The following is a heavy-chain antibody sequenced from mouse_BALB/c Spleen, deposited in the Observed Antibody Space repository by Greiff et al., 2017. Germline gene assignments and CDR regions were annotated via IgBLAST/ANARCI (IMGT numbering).Heavy chain of an antibody. CDR2: INSNGGST. V-gene: IGHV5-6-3*01. CDR1: GFTFSSYG. J-gene: IGHJ4*01. CDR3: AREVYYYAMDY. Sequence: EVKVVESGGGLVKPGGSLKLSCAASGFTFSSYGMSWVRQTPDKRLELVAIINSNGGSTYYPDSVKGRFTISRDNAKNTLYLQMSSLKSEDTAMYYCAREVYYYAMDYWGQGTSVTVSS.